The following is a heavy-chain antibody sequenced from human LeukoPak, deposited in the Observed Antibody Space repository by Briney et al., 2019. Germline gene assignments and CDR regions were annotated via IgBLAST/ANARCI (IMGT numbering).Heavy chain of an antibody. CDR1: AVTFSSDW. CDR3: ARDRGYSTFDS. CDR2: MKDDGGEI. V-gene: IGHV3-7*01. J-gene: IGHJ4*02. Sequence: GGSLRLSCEASAVTFSSDWMSCVRQGPGKGLEWVANMKDDGGEINSVDSVKGRFTISRDNAKNSLFLQMNSLRVEDTAVYYCARDRGYSTFDSWGQGTLVTVSS. D-gene: IGHD4-23*01.